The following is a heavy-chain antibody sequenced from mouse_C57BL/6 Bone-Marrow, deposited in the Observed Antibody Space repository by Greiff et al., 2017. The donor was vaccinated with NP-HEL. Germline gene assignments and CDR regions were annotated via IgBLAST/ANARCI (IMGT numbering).Heavy chain of an antibody. CDR3: ARSDGRGHYAMDY. CDR2: INPNNGGT. Sequence: EVKLMESGPELVKPGASVKIPCKASGYTFTDYNMDWVKQSHGKSLEWIGDINPNNGGTIYNQKFKGKATLTVDKSSSTAYMELRSLTSEDTAVYYCARSDGRGHYAMDYWGQGTSVTVSS. D-gene: IGHD1-2*01. CDR1: GYTFTDYN. J-gene: IGHJ4*01. V-gene: IGHV1-18*01.